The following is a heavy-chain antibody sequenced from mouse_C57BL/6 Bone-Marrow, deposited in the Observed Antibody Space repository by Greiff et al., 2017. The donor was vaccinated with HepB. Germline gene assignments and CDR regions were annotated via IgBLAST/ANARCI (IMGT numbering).Heavy chain of an antibody. Sequence: VKLQQPGAELVMPGASVKLSCKASGYTFTSYWMHWVKQRPGQGLEWIGEIDPSDSYTNYNQKFKGKSTLTVDKSSSTAYMQLSSLTSEDSAVYYCATLLLRNYWGQGTTLTVSS. CDR3: ATLLLRNY. V-gene: IGHV1-69*01. D-gene: IGHD2-12*01. CDR1: GYTFTSYW. CDR2: IDPSDSYT. J-gene: IGHJ2*01.